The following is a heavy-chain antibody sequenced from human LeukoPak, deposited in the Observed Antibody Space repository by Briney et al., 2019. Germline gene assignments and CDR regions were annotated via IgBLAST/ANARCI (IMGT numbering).Heavy chain of an antibody. CDR2: ISYDGSNK. V-gene: IGHV3-30*04. CDR1: GFTFSSYA. J-gene: IGHJ4*02. CDR3: ARGPSPGMGLDWPFDY. Sequence: GGSLRLSCAASGFTFSSYAMHWVRQAPGKGLEWVAVISYDGSNKYYADSVKGRFTISRDNSKNTLYLQMNSLRAEDTAVYYCARGPSPGMGLDWPFDYWGQGTLVTVSS. D-gene: IGHD3/OR15-3a*01.